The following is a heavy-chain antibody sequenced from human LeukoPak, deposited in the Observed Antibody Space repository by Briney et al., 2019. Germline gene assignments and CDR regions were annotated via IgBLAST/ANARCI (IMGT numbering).Heavy chain of an antibody. V-gene: IGHV3-23*01. CDR2: ISGSGDST. CDR1: GFTVSSNY. J-gene: IGHJ5*02. CDR3: AKSVVPAATAHWFDP. D-gene: IGHD2-2*01. Sequence: PGGSLRLSCAASGFTVSSNYMTWVRQAPGKGLEWVSVISGSGDSTYYADSVKGRFTISRDNSKNTLFLQVNSLRAEDTAVYYCAKSVVPAATAHWFDPWGQGTLVTVSS.